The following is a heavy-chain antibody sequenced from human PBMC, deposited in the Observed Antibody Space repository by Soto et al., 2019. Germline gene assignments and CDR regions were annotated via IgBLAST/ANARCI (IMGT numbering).Heavy chain of an antibody. CDR2: IFPVASDT. J-gene: IGHJ4*02. Sequence: PGESKKISWKGSGYSFNSYKSGWVREMPGKGLERMGIIFPVASDTKYSPSFQRQVTISATKSTSTAYLHSSSLKASDTATYYCXRPTTYYDILTSYSFDSWGQGTLVPVSS. V-gene: IGHV5-51*01. CDR1: GYSFNSYK. D-gene: IGHD3-9*01. CDR3: XRPTTYYDILTSYSFDS.